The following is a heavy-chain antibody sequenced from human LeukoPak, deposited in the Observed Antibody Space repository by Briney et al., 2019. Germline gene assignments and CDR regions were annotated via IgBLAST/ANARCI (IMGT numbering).Heavy chain of an antibody. CDR2: ISYDGSNK. CDR1: GFTFSSYG. Sequence: GESLRLSCAASGFTFSSYGMHWVRQAPGKGLEWVAVISYDGSNKYYADSVKGRFTISRDNSKNTLYLQMNSLRAEDTAVYYCAKLDRFASGSYNPLDYWGQGTLVTVSS. D-gene: IGHD1-26*01. V-gene: IGHV3-30*18. J-gene: IGHJ4*02. CDR3: AKLDRFASGSYNPLDY.